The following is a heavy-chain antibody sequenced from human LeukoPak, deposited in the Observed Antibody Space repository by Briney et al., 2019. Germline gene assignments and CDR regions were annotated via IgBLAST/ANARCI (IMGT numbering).Heavy chain of an antibody. CDR3: ARDSGSGWDFDY. D-gene: IGHD6-19*01. Sequence: PGGSPRLSCAASGFTFQNYAMHWVRQAPGTGLEWVSLVTGDGITNYYADSVKGRLTISRDDSKTSIYLQMNSLTIEDTAFYFCARDSGSGWDFDYWGQGTLVTVSS. CDR2: VTGDGITN. J-gene: IGHJ4*02. V-gene: IGHV3-43*02. CDR1: GFTFQNYA.